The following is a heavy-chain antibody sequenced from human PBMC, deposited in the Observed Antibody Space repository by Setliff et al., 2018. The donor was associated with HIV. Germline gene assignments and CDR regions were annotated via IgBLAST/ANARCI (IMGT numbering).Heavy chain of an antibody. CDR3: AKDQNYGSGSYYTNNAFDI. Sequence: ASVKVSCKASSDTFRNYGFGWVRQAPGQGLEWMGWITAGDASTKYAQRFQDRVTLTTDTSTSTTYMELRSLRSDDTAVYYCAKDQNYGSGSYYTNNAFDIWGQGTMVTVSS. V-gene: IGHV1-18*01. J-gene: IGHJ3*02. D-gene: IGHD3-10*01. CDR2: ITAGDAST. CDR1: SDTFRNYG.